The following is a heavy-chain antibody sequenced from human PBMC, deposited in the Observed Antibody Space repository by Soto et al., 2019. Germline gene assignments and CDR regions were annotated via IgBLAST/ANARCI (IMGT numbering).Heavy chain of an antibody. Sequence: QVQLQELGPGLVKPSQTLSLTCTVSGGSISSCGYYWSWIRHHPGTGLVWIGYIYYSGSTYYNPSLKSRVTISVDTSKNQFSLKLSSVTAADTAVYYCARVPATYYYGSGSYSWFDPCGQGTLVTVSS. D-gene: IGHD3-10*01. CDR1: GGSISSCGYY. J-gene: IGHJ5*02. CDR3: ARVPATYYYGSGSYSWFDP. CDR2: IYYSGST. V-gene: IGHV4-31*03.